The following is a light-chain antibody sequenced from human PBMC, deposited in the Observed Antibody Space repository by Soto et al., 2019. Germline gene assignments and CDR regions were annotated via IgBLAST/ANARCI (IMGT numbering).Light chain of an antibody. J-gene: IGKJ4*01. Sequence: EVVLTQSPATLSLSPGETATLSFRASRSVDSHLAWYQHKPGQAPRLLIFEASTRATGVPARFSGSGSGTHFTLTINSLEPEDLAVYYCQQRGNWPPLTFGGGTKVDIK. CDR2: EAS. CDR1: RSVDSH. V-gene: IGKV3-11*01. CDR3: QQRGNWPPLT.